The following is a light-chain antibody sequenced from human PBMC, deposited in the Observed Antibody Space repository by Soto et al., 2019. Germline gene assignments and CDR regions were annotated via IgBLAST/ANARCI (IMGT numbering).Light chain of an antibody. CDR2: EDN. Sequence: QSVLTQPPSVSGAPGQRVTLSCTGSSSNIGAGSAVHWYQQPPGKDPKLLIYEDNNRPSGVPDRFSGSKSGTSASLAITGLQADDEADYYCQSFDSSLSTHVFGTGTKVTVL. CDR1: SSNIGAGSA. J-gene: IGLJ1*01. CDR3: QSFDSSLSTHV. V-gene: IGLV1-40*01.